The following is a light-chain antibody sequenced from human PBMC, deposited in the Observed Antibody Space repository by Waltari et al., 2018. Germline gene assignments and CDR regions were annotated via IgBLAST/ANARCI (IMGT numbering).Light chain of an antibody. CDR2: HSS. J-gene: IGKJ2*01. V-gene: IGKV6-21*01. CDR3: HQSGDLPYT. Sequence: EIILTPSPDFQSATPEEKVTITCRASQNIGTRLHWYQQKPRQSPKLLVKHSSQTVSGVPSRFSGSGSGTDFTLTIDGLETGDFATYFCHQSGDLPYTFGQGSKV. CDR1: QNIGTR.